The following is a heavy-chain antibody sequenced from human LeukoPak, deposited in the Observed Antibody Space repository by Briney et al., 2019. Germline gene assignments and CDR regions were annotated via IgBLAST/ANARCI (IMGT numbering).Heavy chain of an antibody. CDR2: IIPIFGTA. J-gene: IGHJ5*02. CDR3: ARVGCSSTSCYLGHWFDP. D-gene: IGHD2-2*01. CDR1: GGTFSSYA. V-gene: IGHV1-69*13. Sequence: ASVKVSCKASGGTFSSYAIGWVRQAPGQGLEWMGGIIPIFGTANYAQKFQGRVTITADESTSTAYMELSSLRSEDTAVYYCARVGCSSTSCYLGHWFDPWGQGTLVTVSS.